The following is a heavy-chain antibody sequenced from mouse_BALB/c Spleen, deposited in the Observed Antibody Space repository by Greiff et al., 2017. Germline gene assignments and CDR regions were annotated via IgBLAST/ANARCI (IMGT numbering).Heavy chain of an antibody. J-gene: IGHJ4*01. Sequence: QVQLKESGAELVKPGASVKLSCKASGYTFTSYYMYWVKQRPGQGLEWIGEINPSNGGTNFNEKFKSKATLTVDKSSSTAYMQLSSLTSEDSAVYYCTRRATTVVAKAMDYWGQGTSVTVSS. V-gene: IGHV1S81*02. D-gene: IGHD1-1*01. CDR2: INPSNGGT. CDR3: TRRATTVVAKAMDY. CDR1: GYTFTSYY.